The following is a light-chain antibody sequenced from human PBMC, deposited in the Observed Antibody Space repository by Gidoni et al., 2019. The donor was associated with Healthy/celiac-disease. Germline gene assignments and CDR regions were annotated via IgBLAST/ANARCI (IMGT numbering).Light chain of an antibody. J-gene: IGKJ3*01. CDR3: QPYNSYPF. CDR1: QSISSW. CDR2: KAS. V-gene: IGKV1-5*03. Sequence: DIQMTQSPSTLSASVGHRVTITCRASQSISSWLAWYQQQPGKAPKLLIYKASSLESGVPSRFSGSGSGTEFTLTISSLQPDDFATYYCQPYNSYPFFGHGTKVDIK.